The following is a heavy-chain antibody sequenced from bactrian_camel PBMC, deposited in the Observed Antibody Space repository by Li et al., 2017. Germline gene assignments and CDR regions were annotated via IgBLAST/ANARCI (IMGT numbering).Heavy chain of an antibody. Sequence: VQLVESGGGLVQPGGSLRLSCAASGFTFNSYDMSWVRQAPGKGLEWVSGIESGGSSTSYIDSVKGRFTISRDNAKNTLYLQLNSLKPDDTAMYYCAAGWGITHPMGQGTQVTVS. J-gene: IGHJ4*01. V-gene: IGHV3S31*01. CDR1: GFTFNSYD. D-gene: IGHD5*01. CDR2: IESGGSST.